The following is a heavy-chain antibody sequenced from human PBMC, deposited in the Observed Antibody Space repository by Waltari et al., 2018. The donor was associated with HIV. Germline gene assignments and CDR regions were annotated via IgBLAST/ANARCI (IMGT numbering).Heavy chain of an antibody. V-gene: IGHV3-48*01. CDR3: ANMGGYYYDSSGYYYDFDY. CDR2: ISSSSSTI. Sequence: EVQLVESGGGLVQPGGSLRLSCADSGFTFCSGRRKAVRQAPGKGLEWVSYISSSSSTIYYADSVKGRFTISRDNAKNSLYLQMNSLRAEDTAVYYCANMGGYYYDSSGYYYDFDYWGQGTLVTVSS. CDR1: GFTFCSGR. D-gene: IGHD3-22*01. J-gene: IGHJ4*02.